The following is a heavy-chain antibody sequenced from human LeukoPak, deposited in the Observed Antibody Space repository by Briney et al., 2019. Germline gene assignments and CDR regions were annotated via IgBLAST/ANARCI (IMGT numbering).Heavy chain of an antibody. CDR1: GGTFSSYA. CDR2: IIPILGIA. V-gene: IGHV1-69*04. Sequence: ASVKVSCKASGGTFSSYAISWVRQAPGQGLEWMGRIIPILGIANYAQKFQGRVTITADKSTSTAYMELSSLRSEDTAVYYCARGTDYSSSPLDYWGQGTLVTASS. J-gene: IGHJ4*02. D-gene: IGHD6-6*01. CDR3: ARGTDYSSSPLDY.